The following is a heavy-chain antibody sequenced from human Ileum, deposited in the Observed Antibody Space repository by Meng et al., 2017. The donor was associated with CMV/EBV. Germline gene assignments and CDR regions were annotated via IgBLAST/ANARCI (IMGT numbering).Heavy chain of an antibody. CDR3: AKGRSDGGNQLDL. CDR1: GFIFSSHG. V-gene: IGHV3-30*02. J-gene: IGHJ5*02. Sequence: GESLKISCAASGFIFSSHGLHWVRQAPGKGLEWVAITRNGEGEKYDPDSVKGRFTITTDNSKNTQYQQRNSLKPEDTALCYCAKGRSDGGNQLDLWGQGTLVTVSS. CDR2: TRNGEGEK. D-gene: IGHD1-14*01.